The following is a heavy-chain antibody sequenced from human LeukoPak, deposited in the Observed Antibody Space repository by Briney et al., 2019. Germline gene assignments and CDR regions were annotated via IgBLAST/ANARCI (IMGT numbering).Heavy chain of an antibody. Sequence: ASETLSLTCTVSGYFIRSGFYWGWIRQPPGKGLEWIGSFYHSGSTYYNPSLKSRVTISVDTSKNQFSLKLSSVTAADTAVYYCARVYRSGVYYYYYMDVWGKGTTVTISS. CDR2: FYHSGST. CDR1: GYFIRSGFY. D-gene: IGHD3-10*01. J-gene: IGHJ6*03. CDR3: ARVYRSGVYYYYYMDV. V-gene: IGHV4-38-2*02.